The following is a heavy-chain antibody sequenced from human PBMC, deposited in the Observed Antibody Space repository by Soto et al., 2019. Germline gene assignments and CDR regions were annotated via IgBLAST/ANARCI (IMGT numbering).Heavy chain of an antibody. CDR1: VFTFSSYA. J-gene: IGHJ6*02. CDR3: PDDILTGYSPYGMDV. Sequence: PGGALRLSGAASVFTFSSYAMSWVRQAPGKGLEWVSAISGSGGSTYYADSVKGRFTISRDNSKNTLYLQMNSLRAEDTAVYYCPDDILTGYSPYGMDVWAQGTTVTVSS. V-gene: IGHV3-23*01. CDR2: ISGSGGST. D-gene: IGHD3-9*01.